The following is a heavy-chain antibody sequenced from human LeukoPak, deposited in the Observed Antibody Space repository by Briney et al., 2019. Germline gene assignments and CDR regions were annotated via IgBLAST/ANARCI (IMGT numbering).Heavy chain of an antibody. CDR1: GGTFSSYA. V-gene: IGHV1-69*13. Sequence: SVKVSCKASGGTFSSYAISWVRQAPGQGLEWMGGIIPIFGTANYAQKFQGRVTITADESTSTAYMELSSLRSEDTAVYYCARVPLGGSYKSHAFDIWGQGTMVTVSS. D-gene: IGHD1-26*01. J-gene: IGHJ3*02. CDR2: IIPIFGTA. CDR3: ARVPLGGSYKSHAFDI.